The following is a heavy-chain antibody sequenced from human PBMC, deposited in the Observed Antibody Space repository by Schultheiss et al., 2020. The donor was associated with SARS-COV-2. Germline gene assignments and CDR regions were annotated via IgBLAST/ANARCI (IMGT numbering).Heavy chain of an antibody. CDR3: ARDKAPVSYYYYMDV. Sequence: SETLSLTCTVSGGSTSTTTYYWGWIRQPPGKGLEWIGSIYYSGSTYYNPSLKSRVTISVDTSKNQFSLKLSSVTAADTAVYYCARDKAPVSYYYYMDVWGKGTTVTVSS. CDR2: IYYSGST. CDR1: GGSTSTTTYY. V-gene: IGHV4-39*07. J-gene: IGHJ6*03.